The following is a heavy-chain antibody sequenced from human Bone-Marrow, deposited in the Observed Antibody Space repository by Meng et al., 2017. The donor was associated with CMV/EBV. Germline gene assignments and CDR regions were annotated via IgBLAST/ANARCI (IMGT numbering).Heavy chain of an antibody. Sequence: QAQLVQSGAEVKKPGASVQVSCRASGYAFTSFAMHWVRQAPGQRLEWMGWINAGNGNTKYSQNFQGRVTITRDTSANTASMEVSSLRSGVTAVYYCARGAGEWLRIFDYWGQGTLVTVSS. CDR2: INAGNGNT. CDR3: ARGAGEWLRIFDY. V-gene: IGHV1-3*01. CDR1: GYAFTSFA. D-gene: IGHD5-12*01. J-gene: IGHJ4*02.